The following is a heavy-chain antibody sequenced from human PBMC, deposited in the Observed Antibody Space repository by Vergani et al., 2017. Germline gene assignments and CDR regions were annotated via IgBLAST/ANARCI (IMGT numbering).Heavy chain of an antibody. V-gene: IGHV1-69*01. D-gene: IGHD3-9*01. CDR2: IIPIFGTA. Sequence: QVQLVQSGAEVKKPGSSVKVSCKASGGTFSSYAISWVRQAPGQGLEWMGGIIPIFGTANYAQKFQGRVTITADESTSTAYMELSSLRSEDTAVYYCARVVLARYFDWLPSYMDVWGKGTTVTVSS. CDR1: GGTFSSYA. J-gene: IGHJ6*03. CDR3: ARVVLARYFDWLPSYMDV.